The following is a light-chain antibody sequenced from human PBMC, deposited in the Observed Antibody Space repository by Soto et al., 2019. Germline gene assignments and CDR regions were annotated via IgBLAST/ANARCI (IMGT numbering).Light chain of an antibody. CDR2: GAS. CDR3: QQYNNWPPWT. V-gene: IGKV3-15*01. J-gene: IGKJ1*01. CDR1: QTVSTS. Sequence: EIVMTQSPATLSVSPGERATLSCRASQTVSTSLAWYQQKPGRAPRLLIYGASTRASGVPARFSGSGSGTDFTLTISRLEPEDFAVYYCQQYNNWPPWTFGQGTKVDIK.